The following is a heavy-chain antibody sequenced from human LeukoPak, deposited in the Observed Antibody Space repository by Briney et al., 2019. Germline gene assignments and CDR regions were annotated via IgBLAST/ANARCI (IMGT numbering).Heavy chain of an antibody. V-gene: IGHV3-7*01. J-gene: IGHJ4*02. Sequence: GGSLRLSCVVSGLTFSSSWMDWVRQAPGKGLEWVASINPDGNKKYSADSVKGRFTISRDNAENSLYLQMNSLRVEDTAFYYCARDLAYSRLDYWGQGMLVTVSS. CDR2: INPDGNKK. CDR1: GLTFSSSW. D-gene: IGHD5-18*01. CDR3: ARDLAYSRLDY.